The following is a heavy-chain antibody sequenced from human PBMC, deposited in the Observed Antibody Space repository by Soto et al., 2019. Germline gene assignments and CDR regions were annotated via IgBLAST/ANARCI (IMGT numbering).Heavy chain of an antibody. D-gene: IGHD2-21*01. CDR2: IRSKGNNYAT. V-gene: IGHV3-73*02. J-gene: IGHJ2*01. CDR1: GFTFSDSA. Sequence: EVQLVESGGGLVQPGGSLKLSCAASGFTFSDSAMHWVRQASGEGLEWLGRIRSKGNNYATEYGASLKGRFTISRDDSKKTTYLQMSNLNTEDTAVYYCVRYSRTLGWFFDLWGRGSQVTVSS. CDR3: VRYSRTLGWFFDL.